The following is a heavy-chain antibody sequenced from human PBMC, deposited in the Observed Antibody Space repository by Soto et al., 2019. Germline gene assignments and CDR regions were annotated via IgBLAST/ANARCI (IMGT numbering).Heavy chain of an antibody. J-gene: IGHJ6*02. CDR2: ISGSTRYI. CDR1: GFTFSSYS. Sequence: EVQLVESGGGLVKPGESLRLSCAASGFTFSSYSMNWVRQAPGKGLEWVSSISGSTRYIYYADSVTGRFTISRDNARNSLYLQMNSLRAEDTAVYFCARKPGDYYGSGIFYKLIDYYYGMDVWGQGTTVTVSS. V-gene: IGHV3-21*01. D-gene: IGHD3-10*01. CDR3: ARKPGDYYGSGIFYKLIDYYYGMDV.